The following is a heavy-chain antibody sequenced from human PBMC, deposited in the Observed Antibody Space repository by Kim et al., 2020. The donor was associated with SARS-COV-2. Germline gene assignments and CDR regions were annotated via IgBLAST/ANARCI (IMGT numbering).Heavy chain of an antibody. V-gene: IGHV4-34*01. J-gene: IGHJ4*01. CDR1: GGSFSGYY. CDR3: ARGLQRPYSSSSAGVDDY. Sequence: SETLSLTCAVYGGSFSGYYWSWIRQPPGKGLEWIGEINHSGSTNYNPSLKSRVTISVDTSKNQFSLKLSSVTAADTAVYYCARGLQRPYSSSSAGVDDY. CDR2: INHSGST. D-gene: IGHD6-6*01.